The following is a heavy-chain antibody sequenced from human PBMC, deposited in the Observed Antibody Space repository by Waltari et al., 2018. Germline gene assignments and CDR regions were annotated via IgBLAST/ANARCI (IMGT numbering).Heavy chain of an antibody. Sequence: QVQLVESGGGVVQPGRSLRLSCAASEFTFRSYAMHWVRQAPGKGLDGVAVISYNERNIYYVDSVKGRFIISRDNSRKMLYLQMNSLRTEDTAVYYCARDYCDRTNCHGMDVWGQGTTVTVSS. V-gene: IGHV3-30*04. D-gene: IGHD3-22*01. CDR3: ARDYCDRTNCHGMDV. CDR2: ISYNERNI. CDR1: EFTFRSYA. J-gene: IGHJ6*02.